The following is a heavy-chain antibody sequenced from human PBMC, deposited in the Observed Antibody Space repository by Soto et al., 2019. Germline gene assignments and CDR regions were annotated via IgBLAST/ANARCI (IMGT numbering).Heavy chain of an antibody. Sequence: SETLSLTCTVSDGSISSNNYYWSWIRQPPRKGLEWIGYIFSTGTAYYNPSLQSRVTISLDMSKNQFSLKLSSVTAADTAVYYCARDIDFGMDVWGQGTTVTVSS. CDR2: IFSTGTA. CDR1: DGSISSNNYY. V-gene: IGHV4-30-4*01. J-gene: IGHJ6*02. D-gene: IGHD3-16*02. CDR3: ARDIDFGMDV.